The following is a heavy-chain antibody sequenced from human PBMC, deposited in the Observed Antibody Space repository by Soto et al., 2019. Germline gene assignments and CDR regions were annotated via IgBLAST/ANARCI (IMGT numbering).Heavy chain of an antibody. J-gene: IGHJ4*02. CDR1: GFPFSIYA. CDR3: VKGEYYYDSSGYYPFDY. V-gene: IGHV3-64D*06. CDR2: ISTNGGST. D-gene: IGHD3-22*01. Sequence: GGSLRLSCSASGFPFSIYAMHWVRQAPGKGLEYVSSISTNGGSTDYADSVKGRFTISRDNSKNTVYLQMSSLRVEDTAVYYCVKGEYYYDSSGYYPFDYWGQGTLVTVSP.